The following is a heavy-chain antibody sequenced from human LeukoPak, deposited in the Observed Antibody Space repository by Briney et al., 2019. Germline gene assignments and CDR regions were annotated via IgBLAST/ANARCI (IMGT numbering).Heavy chain of an antibody. CDR2: ISYDGSTK. CDR3: AKPPGEYSGSVFVMDV. D-gene: IGHD6-6*01. Sequence: PGGSLRLSCAASGFTFSNYGMNWVRQAPGKGPEWVAIISYDGSTKFYADSVKGRFTISRDNSKNTLYLQMNSLRAEDTAVYYCAKPPGEYSGSVFVMDVWGQGTTVTVSS. J-gene: IGHJ6*02. V-gene: IGHV3-30*18. CDR1: GFTFSNYG.